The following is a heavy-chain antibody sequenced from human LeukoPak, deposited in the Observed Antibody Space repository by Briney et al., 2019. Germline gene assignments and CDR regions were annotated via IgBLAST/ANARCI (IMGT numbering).Heavy chain of an antibody. V-gene: IGHV4-61*01. CDR2: IYYSGST. CDR1: GDSVSSGTYY. CDR3: ARLTPSDSSSWYWYFGL. J-gene: IGHJ2*01. D-gene: IGHD6-13*01. Sequence: PSETLSLTCTVSGDSVSSGTYYWSWIRQPPGKGLEWIGYIYYSGSTNYNPSLTSRVTISVDTSKNQFSLKLSTVTAADTAVYYCARLTPSDSSSWYWYFGLWGRGTLVTVSS.